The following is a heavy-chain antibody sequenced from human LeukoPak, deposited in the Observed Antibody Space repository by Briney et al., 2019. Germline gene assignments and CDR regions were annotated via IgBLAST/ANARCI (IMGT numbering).Heavy chain of an antibody. V-gene: IGHV3-30*18. J-gene: IGHJ4*02. CDR2: ISYDGSNK. D-gene: IGHD3-16*01. CDR3: AKDGGATRQLDY. CDR1: GFTFSSYG. Sequence: GGSLRLSCAASGFTFSSYGMHWVRQAPGKGLEWVAVISYDGSNKYYADSVKGRFTISRDNSKNTLYLQMNSLRAEDTAVYYCAKDGGATRQLDYWGQGTLVTVSS.